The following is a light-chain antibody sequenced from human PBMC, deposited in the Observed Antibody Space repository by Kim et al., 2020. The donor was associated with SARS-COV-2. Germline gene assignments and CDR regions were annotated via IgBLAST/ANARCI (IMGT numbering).Light chain of an antibody. CDR1: SLRSYS. J-gene: IGLJ2*01. CDR2: DKN. Sequence: VAVGQTVRITCQGDSLRSYSTNWYQQKPGQAPVLVIYDKNNRPAGIPDRVSGSSSGNTASLTITGAQAEDEADYYCTSRDSSSSPLFGGGTKLTVL. CDR3: TSRDSSSSPL. V-gene: IGLV3-19*01.